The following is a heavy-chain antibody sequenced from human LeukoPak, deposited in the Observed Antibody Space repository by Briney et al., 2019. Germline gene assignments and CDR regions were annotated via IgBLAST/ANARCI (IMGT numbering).Heavy chain of an antibody. CDR3: ARTDTTSKGYFDN. CDR1: GFTFSTYW. Sequence: GGSLRLSCAASGFTFSTYWMSWVRQAPGKGLEWVANINQHGRVKQYVDSVKGRFTLSRDNAKNSLSLELNSLRSEDTAVYYCARTDTTSKGYFDNWGQGTLVTVSS. D-gene: IGHD1-1*01. V-gene: IGHV3-7*01. CDR2: INQHGRVK. J-gene: IGHJ4*02.